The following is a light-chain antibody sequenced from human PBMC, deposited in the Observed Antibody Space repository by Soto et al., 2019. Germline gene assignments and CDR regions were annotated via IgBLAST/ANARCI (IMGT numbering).Light chain of an antibody. CDR3: TAFSANRVYL. CDR1: SNDIGSYDY. V-gene: IGLV2-14*01. Sequence: QSVLTQPISVSGSPGQSITISCTGNSNDIGSYDYVCWYQXHXXXXXXXXXXGVHNRSPGISGRFSASKSGLTASLTISGLQAEDEADYYCTAFSANRVYLFGPGTKVTVL. J-gene: IGLJ1*01. CDR2: GVH.